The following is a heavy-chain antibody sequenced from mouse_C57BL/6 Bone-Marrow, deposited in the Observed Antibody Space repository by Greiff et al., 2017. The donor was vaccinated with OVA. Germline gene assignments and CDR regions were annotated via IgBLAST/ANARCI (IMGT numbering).Heavy chain of an antibody. Sequence: VQLQQSGAELVRPGASVTLSCKASGYTFTDYEMHWVKQTPVHGLEWIGAIDPETGGTAYNQKFKGKAILTADKSSSTAYMELRSLTSEDAAVYYCTRGWDYWGQGTTLTVSS. V-gene: IGHV1-15*01. CDR3: TRGWDY. CDR1: GYTFTDYE. CDR2: IDPETGGT. J-gene: IGHJ2*01. D-gene: IGHD3-3*01.